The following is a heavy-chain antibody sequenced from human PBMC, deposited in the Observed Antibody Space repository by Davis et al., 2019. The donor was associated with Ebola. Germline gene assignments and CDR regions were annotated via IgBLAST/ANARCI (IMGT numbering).Heavy chain of an antibody. CDR2: INTNTGNP. D-gene: IGHD1-26*01. CDR3: ARSLRSDYFDY. V-gene: IGHV7-4-1*02. J-gene: IGHJ4*02. CDR1: GGTITSYT. Sequence: AASVKVSCKASGGTITSYTITWVRQAPGQGLEWMGWINTNTGNPTYAQGFTGRFVFSLDTSVSTAYLQISSLKAEDTAVYYCARSLRSDYFDYWGQGTLVTVSS.